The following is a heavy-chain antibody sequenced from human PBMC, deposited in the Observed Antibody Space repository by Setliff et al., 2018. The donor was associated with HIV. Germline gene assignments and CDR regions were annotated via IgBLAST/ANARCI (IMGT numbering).Heavy chain of an antibody. D-gene: IGHD1-7*01. CDR1: GGSISSGAYY. CDR3: ARGGGTGTTGVGSFDL. V-gene: IGHV4-31*03. CDR2: IYYSGTT. Sequence: SETLSLTCTDSGGSISSGAYYWSWIRQRPGKGLEWIGYIYYSGTTYSNPSLKSRVTISVDTSKNQFSLRLSSVTAADTAVYYCARGGGTGTTGVGSFDLWGRGTLVTVSS. J-gene: IGHJ2*01.